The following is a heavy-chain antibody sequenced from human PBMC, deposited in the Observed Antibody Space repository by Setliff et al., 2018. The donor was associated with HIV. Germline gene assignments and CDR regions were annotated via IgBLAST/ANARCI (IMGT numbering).Heavy chain of an antibody. V-gene: IGHV4-59*01. J-gene: IGHJ4*02. D-gene: IGHD4-17*01. CDR3: AREIYGGNSRPFDY. Sequence: PSETRSLTCTVSGGSITGYFWNWIRQSPGKGLEWIGYIYYNGNTNYNPTLNSRGTISVDTSKNQFSLKLTSVTAADTAVYYCAREIYGGNSRPFDYWGQGTQVTVSS. CDR1: GGSITGYF. CDR2: IYYNGNT.